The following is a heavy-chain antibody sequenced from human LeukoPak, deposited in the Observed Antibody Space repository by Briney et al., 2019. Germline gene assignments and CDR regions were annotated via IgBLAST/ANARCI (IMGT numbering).Heavy chain of an antibody. D-gene: IGHD3-10*01. Sequence: GGSLRLSCAASGFSFSDYSMNWVRQAPGRGLEWLAYISSSSSTIYYADSVRGRFTVSRDNAKSSLFLQMNSLRAEDTAVYYCARGFPPSTYYSGLGSSDFWGQGTLVTVSS. J-gene: IGHJ4*02. CDR1: GFSFSDYS. CDR2: ISSSSSTI. CDR3: ARGFPPSTYYSGLGSSDF. V-gene: IGHV3-48*04.